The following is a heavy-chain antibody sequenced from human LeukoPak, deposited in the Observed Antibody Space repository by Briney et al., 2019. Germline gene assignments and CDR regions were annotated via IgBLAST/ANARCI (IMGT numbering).Heavy chain of an antibody. CDR1: GFSLSTSGVG. Sequence: SGPTLVKPTQTLTLTCTFSGFSLSTSGVGVGWIRQPPGKALEWLALIYWNDDKRYSPSLKSRLTITKDTSKNQVVLTMTNMDPVDTATYFCAPRPLEQQLGDAFDTWGQGTMITVSS. J-gene: IGHJ3*02. D-gene: IGHD6-13*01. CDR3: APRPLEQQLGDAFDT. CDR2: IYWNDDK. V-gene: IGHV2-5*01.